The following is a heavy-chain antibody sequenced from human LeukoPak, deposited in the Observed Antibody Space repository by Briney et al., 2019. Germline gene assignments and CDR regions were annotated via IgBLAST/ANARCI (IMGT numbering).Heavy chain of an antibody. Sequence: SETLSLTCTVSGGSISSYYWSWIRQPPGKGLEWIGYIYYSGSTNYNPSLKSRVTISVDTSKNQFSLKLSSVTAADTAVYYCASATRRLFGESPTDNNWFDPWGQGTLVTVSS. V-gene: IGHV4-59*01. CDR1: GGSISSYY. D-gene: IGHD3-10*02. J-gene: IGHJ5*02. CDR3: ASATRRLFGESPTDNNWFDP. CDR2: IYYSGST.